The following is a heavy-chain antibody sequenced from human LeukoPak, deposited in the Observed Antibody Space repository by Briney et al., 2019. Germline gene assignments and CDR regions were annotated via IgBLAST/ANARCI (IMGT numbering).Heavy chain of an antibody. CDR1: GFTFSSYG. D-gene: IGHD3-22*01. CDR3: AKGSYYYDSSGYSPSFEY. J-gene: IGHJ4*02. Sequence: GGSLRLSCAASGFTFSSYGVHWVRQAPGKGLEWVAFIRYDGSNKYYADSVKGRFTISRDNSKNTLYLQMNSLRAEDTAVYYCAKGSYYYDSSGYSPSFEYWGQGTLVTVSS. CDR2: IRYDGSNK. V-gene: IGHV3-30*02.